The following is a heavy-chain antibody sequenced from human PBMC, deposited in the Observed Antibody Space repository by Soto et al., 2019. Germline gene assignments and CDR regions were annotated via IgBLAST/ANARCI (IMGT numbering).Heavy chain of an antibody. CDR1: GFTFSSYS. V-gene: IGHV3-48*02. CDR3: ARDGPGWSGYPDDAFDI. D-gene: IGHD3-3*01. J-gene: IGHJ3*02. Sequence: EVQLVESGGGLVQPGGSLRLSCAASGFTFSSYSMNWVRQAPGKGLEWVSYISSSSSTIYYADSVKGRFTISRDNAKNSLYLQMNSLRDEDTAVYYCARDGPGWSGYPDDAFDIWGQGTMVTVSS. CDR2: ISSSSSTI.